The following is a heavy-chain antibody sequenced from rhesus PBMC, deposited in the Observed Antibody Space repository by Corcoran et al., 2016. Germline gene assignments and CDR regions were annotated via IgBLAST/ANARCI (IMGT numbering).Heavy chain of an antibody. CDR1: GGSISGFY. Sequence: QVQLQESGPGLVKPSETLSLTYAVAGGSISGFYWNWIRQPPGKGREWLGYIGGSTGIPSYNPSLSRRVSVSTDTSTSHFSLKLRSVTAADTAMYYCARSQGVAAALDYWGQGVLGTVSS. D-gene: IGHD6-43*01. CDR3: ARSQGVAAALDY. J-gene: IGHJ4*01. CDR2: IGGSTGIP. V-gene: IGHV4-165*02.